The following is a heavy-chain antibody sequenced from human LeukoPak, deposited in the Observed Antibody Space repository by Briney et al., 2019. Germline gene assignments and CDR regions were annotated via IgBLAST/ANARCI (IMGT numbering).Heavy chain of an antibody. CDR1: GYSFTSYW. J-gene: IGHJ5*02. D-gene: IGHD1-1*01. Sequence: GASLQISCKGSGYSFTSYWIGWVRQMPGKGVEWMGIIYPGDSDTRYSPSFQGQVTISADKSISTAYQQWSSLKASDTAMYYCARLDSNSPSLGWFDPWGQGTLVTVSS. V-gene: IGHV5-51*01. CDR3: ARLDSNSPSLGWFDP. CDR2: IYPGDSDT.